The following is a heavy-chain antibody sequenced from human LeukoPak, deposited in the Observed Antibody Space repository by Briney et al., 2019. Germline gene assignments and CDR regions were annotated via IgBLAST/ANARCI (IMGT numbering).Heavy chain of an antibody. CDR3: ARGGYGASSGFDY. CDR1: GGSISSHY. CDR2: VYTSGSP. Sequence: SETLSLTCTVSGGSISSHYWSWIRQPAGKGLEWIGRVYTSGSPNYNPSLESRVTMSVDTSKNQFSLNLSYVTAADTAVYYCARGGYGASSGFDYWGQGTLVAVSS. V-gene: IGHV4-4*07. D-gene: IGHD4-23*01. J-gene: IGHJ4*02.